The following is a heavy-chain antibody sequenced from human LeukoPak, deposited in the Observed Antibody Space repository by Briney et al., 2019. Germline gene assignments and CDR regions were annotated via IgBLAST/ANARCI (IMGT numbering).Heavy chain of an antibody. Sequence: GGSLRLSCAASGLTFSSHWMHWVRQAPGKGLVWVSRITNDGSSTTYADSVKGRFTISRDDSKNTLYLQMNSLRPEDTAVYYCARDPLSVTGTNERYDYYGFDVWGQGTTVTVSS. CDR2: ITNDGSST. D-gene: IGHD6-19*01. CDR1: GLTFSSHW. CDR3: ARDPLSVTGTNERYDYYGFDV. V-gene: IGHV3-74*01. J-gene: IGHJ6*02.